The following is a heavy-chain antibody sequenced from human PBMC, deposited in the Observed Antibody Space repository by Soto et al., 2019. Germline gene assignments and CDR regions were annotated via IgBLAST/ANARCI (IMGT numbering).Heavy chain of an antibody. D-gene: IGHD3-3*01. J-gene: IGHJ4*02. V-gene: IGHV3-30*03. CDR1: GFGFSSYG. Sequence: VQLLESGGGVAQPGRSLRLSCRASGFGFSSYGMLWVRQAPGKGPEWVAFISFDGSTQYYADSVRGRFTISRDNSENTLSLQLDTLRVEDTAMYYCAREGVFGLVKIIPPDYWGQGAQVTVSA. CDR2: ISFDGSTQ. CDR3: AREGVFGLVKIIPPDY.